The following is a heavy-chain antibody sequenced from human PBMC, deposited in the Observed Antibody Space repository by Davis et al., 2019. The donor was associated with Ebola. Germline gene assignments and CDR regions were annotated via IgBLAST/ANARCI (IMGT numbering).Heavy chain of an antibody. Sequence: ASVKVSCKASGYTFTSYYMHWVRQAPGQGLEWMGIINPSGGSTSYAQKFQGRVTITTDESTSTAYMELSSLRSEDTAVYYCARMAAPRDWGQGTLVTVSS. V-gene: IGHV1-46*01. CDR1: GYTFTSYY. D-gene: IGHD2-15*01. J-gene: IGHJ4*02. CDR3: ARMAAPRD. CDR2: INPSGGST.